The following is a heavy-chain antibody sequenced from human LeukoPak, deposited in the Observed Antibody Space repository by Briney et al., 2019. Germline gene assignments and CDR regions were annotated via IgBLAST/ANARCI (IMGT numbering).Heavy chain of an antibody. Sequence: GGSLRLPCAASGFTFSSYWMSWVRQAPGKGLEWVANIKQDGSEKYYVDSVKGRFTISRDNAKNTLYLQMNSLRAEDTAVYYCARDLTALQDIVVVPAAGFDPWGQGTLVTVSS. D-gene: IGHD2-2*01. CDR2: IKQDGSEK. V-gene: IGHV3-7*01. CDR1: GFTFSSYW. J-gene: IGHJ5*02. CDR3: ARDLTALQDIVVVPAAGFDP.